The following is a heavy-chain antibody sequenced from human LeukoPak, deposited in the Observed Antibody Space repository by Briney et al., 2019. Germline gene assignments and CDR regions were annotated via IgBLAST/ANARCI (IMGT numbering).Heavy chain of an antibody. Sequence: PGGSLRLSCVASGFSISTDWMSWVRQAPARGLEWVANIRQDGNEIHYLDSVKGRFTISRDNAKNSAYLQMNSLRAEDSAIYYCVRVVSGGSQAYWGRGTLVTVSS. J-gene: IGHJ4*01. CDR2: IRQDGNEI. D-gene: IGHD2-8*02. CDR3: VRVVSGGSQAY. CDR1: GFSISTDW. V-gene: IGHV3-7*01.